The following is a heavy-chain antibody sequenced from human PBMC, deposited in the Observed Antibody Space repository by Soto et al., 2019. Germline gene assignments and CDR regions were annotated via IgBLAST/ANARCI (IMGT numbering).Heavy chain of an antibody. CDR2: ITPDNGNT. Sequence: ASVKVSCKASGYTFNTYTIHWVRQAPGQSLEWMGWITPDNGNTYFSQKFQGRVTVTRDTSASITYLELSSLTSEDTAVYYCAIYDYGLNGYWGQRTLVTGSS. CDR1: GYTFNTYT. CDR3: AIYDYGLNGY. V-gene: IGHV1-3*01. J-gene: IGHJ4*01. D-gene: IGHD3-16*01.